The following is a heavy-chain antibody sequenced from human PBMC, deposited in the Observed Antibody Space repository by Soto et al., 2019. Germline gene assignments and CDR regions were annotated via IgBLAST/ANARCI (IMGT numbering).Heavy chain of an antibody. CDR1: EGKIVTRGGH. D-gene: IGHD1-1*01. CDR3: ARHRRDTGTYAQPLGS. CDR2: ICSSGST. J-gene: IGHJ5*02. V-gene: IGHV4-39*01. Sequence: FEPQPLRYTVSEGKIVTRGGHCVRILQPPGKGLAWIGSICSSGSTSYDPSLKRRVTISVDTSRNQFFLRLNSVTAADTAVYYCARHRRDTGTYAQPLGSWGQGTLVTVSS.